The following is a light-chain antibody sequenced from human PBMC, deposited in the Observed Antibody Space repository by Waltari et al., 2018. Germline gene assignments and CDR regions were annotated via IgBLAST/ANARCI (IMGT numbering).Light chain of an antibody. CDR3: QVWDSSSDRV. J-gene: IGLJ3*02. CDR2: YES. Sequence: SYVLTQPPSVSVAPGKTARITCGGNNIGSKSVHWYQQKPGQAPVLVIYYESDRPAGIPERCSGSNSGNTATLTISRVEAGDEADYYCQVWDSSSDRVFGGGTKLTVL. V-gene: IGLV3-21*04. CDR1: NIGSKS.